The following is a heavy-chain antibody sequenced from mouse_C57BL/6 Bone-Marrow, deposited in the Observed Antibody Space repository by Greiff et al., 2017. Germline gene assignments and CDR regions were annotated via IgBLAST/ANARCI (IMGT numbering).Heavy chain of an antibody. CDR2: SRNKANDYTT. Sequence: EVQLMESGGGLVQPGRSLRLSCATSGFTFSDFYMEWVRQAPGKGLEWIAASRNKANDYTTEYSASVKGRFIVSRDTSQSIPYLQMNALRAEDTAIYYCARGYYVSSADYWGRGTTLTVSS. D-gene: IGHD1-1*01. J-gene: IGHJ2*01. CDR1: GFTFSDFY. CDR3: ARGYYVSSADY. V-gene: IGHV7-1*01.